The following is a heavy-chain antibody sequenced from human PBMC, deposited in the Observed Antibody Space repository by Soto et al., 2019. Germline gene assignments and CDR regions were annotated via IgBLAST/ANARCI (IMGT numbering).Heavy chain of an antibody. CDR2: IYYSGSP. CDR3: ARVAHLVWFDP. D-gene: IGHD2-8*02. CDR1: GGSISSGGYY. J-gene: IGHJ5*02. Sequence: QVQLQESGPGLVKPSQTLSLTCTVSGGSISSGGYYWSWIRQHPGKGLEWIGYIYYSGSPYYNPSVKRPVTRSVDTSTNPFSLKLSSVTAADTAVYYWARVAHLVWFDPWGQVALGTVSS. V-gene: IGHV4-31*01.